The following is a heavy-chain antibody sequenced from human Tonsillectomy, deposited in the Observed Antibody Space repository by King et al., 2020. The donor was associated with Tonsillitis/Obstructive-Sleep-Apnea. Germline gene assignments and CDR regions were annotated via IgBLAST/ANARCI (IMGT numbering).Heavy chain of an antibody. V-gene: IGHV3-48*03. Sequence: VQLVESWGGLVQPGGSLRLSCAASGFNLTSYEMNWVRQAPGKGLEWVSYIDSSGSSIYYAASVKGRFTISRDNAKNSLSLQMNSLRVEETAVYYCATSPPVGSGWYTVYFDYWGQGTLVTVSS. CDR2: IDSSGSSI. CDR3: ATSPPVGSGWYTVYFDY. J-gene: IGHJ4*02. CDR1: GFNLTSYE. D-gene: IGHD6-19*01.